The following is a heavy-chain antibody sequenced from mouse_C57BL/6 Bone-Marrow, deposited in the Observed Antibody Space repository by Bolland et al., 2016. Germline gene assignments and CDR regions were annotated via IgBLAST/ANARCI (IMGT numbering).Heavy chain of an antibody. D-gene: IGHD2-4*01. J-gene: IGHJ1*03. CDR3: APEGLDYDGYFDV. Sequence: PGSGSTNYNEKFKSKATLTVDTSSSTAYMQLSSLTSEDSAVYYCAPEGLDYDGYFDVWGTG. V-gene: IGHV1-55*01. CDR2: PGSGST.